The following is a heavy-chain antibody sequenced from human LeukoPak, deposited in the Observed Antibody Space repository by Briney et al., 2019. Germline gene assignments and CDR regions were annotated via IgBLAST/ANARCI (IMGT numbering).Heavy chain of an antibody. CDR3: AKEGTYNFDY. CDR2: MSYDGSHK. J-gene: IGHJ4*02. D-gene: IGHD3-16*01. CDR1: GFTFSGYW. V-gene: IGHV3-30*18. Sequence: PGGSLRLSCAASGFTFSGYWMSWVRQAPGKGLEWVALMSYDGSHKYYADSVKGRFTISRDNSKNTLYLQMSSLRAEDTAIYFCAKEGTYNFDYWGQGTLVTVSS.